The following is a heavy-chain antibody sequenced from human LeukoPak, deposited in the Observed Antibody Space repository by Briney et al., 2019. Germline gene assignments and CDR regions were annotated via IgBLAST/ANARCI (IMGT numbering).Heavy chain of an antibody. CDR3: AILLRPELHYGMDV. D-gene: IGHD1-7*01. V-gene: IGHV3-48*03. CDR1: GFTFSSYE. Sequence: GGSLRLSCAASGFTFSSYEMNWVRQAPGKGLEWVSYISSSGSTIYYADSVEGRFTISRDNAKNSLYLQMNSLRAEDTAVYYCAILLRPELHYGMDVWGQGTTVTVSS. J-gene: IGHJ6*02. CDR2: ISSSGSTI.